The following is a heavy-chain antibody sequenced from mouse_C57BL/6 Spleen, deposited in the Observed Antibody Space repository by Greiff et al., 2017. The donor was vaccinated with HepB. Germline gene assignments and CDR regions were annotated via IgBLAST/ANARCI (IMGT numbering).Heavy chain of an antibody. J-gene: IGHJ3*01. CDR2: IDPSDSYT. Sequence: QVQLQQPGAELVRPGTSVKLSCKASGYTFTSYWMHWVKQRPGQGLEWIGVIDPSDSYTNYNQKFKGKATLTVDTSSSTAYMQLSSLTSEDSAVYYCAREGTGAAWFAYWGQGTLVTVSA. D-gene: IGHD3-3*01. CDR3: AREGTGAAWFAY. V-gene: IGHV1-59*01. CDR1: GYTFTSYW.